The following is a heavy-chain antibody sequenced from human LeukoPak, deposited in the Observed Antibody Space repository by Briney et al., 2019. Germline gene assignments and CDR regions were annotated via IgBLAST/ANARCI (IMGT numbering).Heavy chain of an antibody. Sequence: PGGSLRLSCAASGFTFSSYAMSWVRQAPGKGLECVSAISGGGPVTYYTDSVKGRFTISRDNSKNTLYLEMNSLRAEDTAVYYCVRRGSSGWYDYWGQGTLVTVSS. CDR1: GFTFSSYA. V-gene: IGHV3-23*01. D-gene: IGHD6-19*01. CDR3: VRRGSSGWYDY. J-gene: IGHJ4*02. CDR2: ISGGGPVT.